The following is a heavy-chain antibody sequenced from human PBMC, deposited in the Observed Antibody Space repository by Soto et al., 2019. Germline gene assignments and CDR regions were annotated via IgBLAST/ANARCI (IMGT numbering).Heavy chain of an antibody. CDR3: AKDQYCSGGSCYHAADY. J-gene: IGHJ4*02. CDR1: GFTFDDYA. Sequence: GSLRLSCAASGFTFDDYAMHWVRQAPGKDLEWVSLISWDGGSRYYADSVKGLFTISRDNSKKSLCLQMNSLRAEDTAVYYCAKDQYCSGGSCYHAADYWGQGTLVTVSS. V-gene: IGHV3-43D*04. D-gene: IGHD2-15*01. CDR2: ISWDGGSR.